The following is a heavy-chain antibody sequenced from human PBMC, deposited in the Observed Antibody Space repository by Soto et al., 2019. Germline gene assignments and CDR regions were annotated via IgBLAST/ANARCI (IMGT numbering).Heavy chain of an antibody. V-gene: IGHV3-23*01. CDR2: ISGSDERT. D-gene: IGHD3-9*01. Sequence: EVQLLESGGGLEQPGGSLRLSCVASGFTFSNYAMNWIRQAPGKGLEWVSSISGSDERTFFADSVKGRFTISRDNSKDTVFLQMNNLRGEDTALYYCTKGGRGIDIFFDSWGQGTLVSVSS. J-gene: IGHJ4*02. CDR3: TKGGRGIDIFFDS. CDR1: GFTFSNYA.